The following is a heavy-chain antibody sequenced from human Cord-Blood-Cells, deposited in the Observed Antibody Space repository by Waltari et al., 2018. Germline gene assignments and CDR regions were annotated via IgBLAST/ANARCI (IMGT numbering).Heavy chain of an antibody. CDR3: ARDRKTYYCSSTSCYYYYGMDV. V-gene: IGHV3-21*01. J-gene: IGHJ6*02. Sequence: EVQLVESGGGLVKPGGSLRLSCAASGFTFSSYSMNWVRQAPGKGLGWVSSISSSSSYIYYAESVKGRFTISRDNAKNSLYLQMNSLRAEDTAVYYCARDRKTYYCSSTSCYYYYGMDVWGQGP. CDR2: ISSSSSYI. D-gene: IGHD2-2*01. CDR1: GFTFSSYS.